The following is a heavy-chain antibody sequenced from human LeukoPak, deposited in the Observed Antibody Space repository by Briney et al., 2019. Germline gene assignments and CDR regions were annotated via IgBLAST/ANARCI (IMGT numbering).Heavy chain of an antibody. CDR3: VRGPYGSGISNWFDP. Sequence: PSETLSLTCTVSDGALAGYSWSWLRQPPGKGLEWIGYIYYSGETNYNPSLQSRVTVSVDTSKNQFSLQLTSVTAADTAVYYCVRGPYGSGISNWFDPWGQGTLVIVSS. CDR1: DGALAGYS. D-gene: IGHD3-10*01. V-gene: IGHV4-59*01. J-gene: IGHJ5*02. CDR2: IYYSGET.